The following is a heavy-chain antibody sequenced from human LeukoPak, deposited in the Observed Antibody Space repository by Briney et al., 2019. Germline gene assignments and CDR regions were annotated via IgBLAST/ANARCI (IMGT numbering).Heavy chain of an antibody. V-gene: IGHV1-8*01. CDR3: ARVGIAVAGTSLRQYYFDY. CDR1: GYTFTSYD. D-gene: IGHD6-19*01. J-gene: IGHJ4*02. CDR2: MNPNSGNT. Sequence: ASVKVSCKASGYTFTSYDINWVRQATGQGLEWMGWMNPNSGNTGYAQKFQGRVTMTRNTSISTAYMELSSLRSEDTAVYYCARVGIAVAGTSLRQYYFDYWGQGTLVTVSS.